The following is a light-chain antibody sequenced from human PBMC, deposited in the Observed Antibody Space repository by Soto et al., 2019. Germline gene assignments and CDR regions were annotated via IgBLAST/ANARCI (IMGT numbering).Light chain of an antibody. J-gene: IGLJ2*01. CDR2: DVS. Sequence: QSALTQPRSVSGSPGQSVTLSCSGSGSDVGGYDFVSWYQQHPGKAPKLIIYDVSNRPSGVPDRYSGSKSGNTASLTISGLQAEDEADYYCCSFAGTYTVVFGGGTKLTVL. CDR3: CSFAGTYTVV. V-gene: IGLV2-11*01. CDR1: GSDVGGYDF.